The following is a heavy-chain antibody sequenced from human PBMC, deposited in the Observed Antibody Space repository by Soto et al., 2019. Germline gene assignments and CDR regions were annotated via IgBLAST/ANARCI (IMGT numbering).Heavy chain of an antibody. CDR1: GFPFSNYA. Sequence: EVQLLESGGGLVQPGGSLRLSCAASGFPFSNYAMSWVRQAPGKGLEWVSAITGSGDNTYYADSLKGRFTISRDNSRDTLYLQMNSLRVEDTAVYYCARFPGYQPLDYWGQGTLVTVSS. CDR3: ARFPGYQPLDY. CDR2: ITGSGDNT. D-gene: IGHD2-2*01. V-gene: IGHV3-23*01. J-gene: IGHJ4*02.